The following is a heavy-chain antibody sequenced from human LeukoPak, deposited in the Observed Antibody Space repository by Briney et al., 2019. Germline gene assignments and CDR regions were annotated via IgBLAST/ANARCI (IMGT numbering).Heavy chain of an antibody. CDR1: GGTFSSYA. J-gene: IGHJ6*02. CDR3: ARSVQDISWVMDV. V-gene: IGHV1-69*04. CDR2: IIPILGIA. D-gene: IGHD6-13*01. Sequence: PLASVKVSCKASGGTFSSYAISWVRQAPGQGLEWMGRIIPILGIANYAQKFQGRVTITADKSTSTAYMELSSLRSEDTAVYYCARSVQDISWVMDVWGQGTTVTVSS.